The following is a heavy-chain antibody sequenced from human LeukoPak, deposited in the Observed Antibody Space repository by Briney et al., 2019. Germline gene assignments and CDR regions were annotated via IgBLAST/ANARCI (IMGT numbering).Heavy chain of an antibody. V-gene: IGHV4-39*01. CDR3: VRRLASGDYHPLG. J-gene: IGHJ4*02. D-gene: IGHD1-26*01. CDR1: GGSISSTTCY. Sequence: TSETLSLACTVSGGSISSTTCYWGWVRQPPGKGLEWIGSMYKNVITYYNPSLESRVTISVDMSKNQFSLKLNSVTAADTAVYYCVRRLASGDYHPLGWGQGTLVTVSS. CDR2: MYKNVIT.